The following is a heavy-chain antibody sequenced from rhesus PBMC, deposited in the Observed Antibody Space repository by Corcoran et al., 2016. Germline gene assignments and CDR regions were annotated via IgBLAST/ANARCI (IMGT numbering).Heavy chain of an antibody. CDR3: ARVGISAGHQGDL. D-gene: IGHD6-13*01. CDR2: IYGGSGKT. V-gene: IGHV4S7*01. J-gene: IGHJ4*01. CDR1: VGSISYNYY. Sequence: QVQLQESGPGLVKPSETLSLPCAVPVGSISYNYYWNWILQPPGKDMEWIGKIYGGSGKTYYNPSHKSRVRISKDTSKNQFSLKVSSVTAADTAVFYCARVGISAGHQGDLWGQGLLVTVSA.